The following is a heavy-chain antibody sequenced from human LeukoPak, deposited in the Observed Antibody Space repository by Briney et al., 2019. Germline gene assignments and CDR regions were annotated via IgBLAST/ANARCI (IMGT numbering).Heavy chain of an antibody. CDR3: ARAPMARAFDY. CDR1: GGTIISYA. V-gene: IGHV1-69*13. D-gene: IGHD3-10*01. CDR2: IIPIFGTA. Sequence: ASVKVSCKASGGTIISYAISCVRQAPGQGLEWMGGIIPIFGTANYAQKFQGRVTITADESTSTAYMELSSLRSEDTAVYYCARAPMARAFDYWGQGTLVTVSS. J-gene: IGHJ4*02.